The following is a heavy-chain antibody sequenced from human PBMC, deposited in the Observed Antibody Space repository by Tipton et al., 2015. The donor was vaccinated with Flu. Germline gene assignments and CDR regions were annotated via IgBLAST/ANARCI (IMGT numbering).Heavy chain of an antibody. CDR2: IRGSGDYT. D-gene: IGHD3-10*01. V-gene: IGHV3-23*01. Sequence: SLRLSCEASGFTFSNYAMAWVRQAPGKGLEWVASIRGSGDYTYYTDSVKGRFTISKDSLKNTLYLQMSSLRAEDTAIYFCAKEMSERQEGFRNYFDFWGQGTLVTVSS. CDR3: AKEMSERQEGFRNYFDF. CDR1: GFTFSNYA. J-gene: IGHJ4*02.